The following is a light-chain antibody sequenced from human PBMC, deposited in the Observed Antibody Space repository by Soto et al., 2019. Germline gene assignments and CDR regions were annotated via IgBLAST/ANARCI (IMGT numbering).Light chain of an antibody. V-gene: IGLV2-14*01. J-gene: IGLJ3*02. Sequence: QSALTQPASVSGSPGQSITISCTGTSNDVGGYHYVSWYQHRPGRAPKLIIYETSNRPSGVSNRFSCSKSGNTASLTISGLQAGDEADYYCTSHTTRSTLAFGGGTKLTVL. CDR2: ETS. CDR1: SNDVGGYHY. CDR3: TSHTTRSTLA.